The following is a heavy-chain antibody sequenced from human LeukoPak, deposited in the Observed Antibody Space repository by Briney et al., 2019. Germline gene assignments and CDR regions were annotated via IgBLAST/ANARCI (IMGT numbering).Heavy chain of an antibody. D-gene: IGHD3-9*01. CDR1: GFSFSNYG. CDR2: ISGSGDST. J-gene: IGHJ4*02. V-gene: IGHV3-23*01. Sequence: GGSLRLSCAASGFSFSNYGMSWVRQVPGKGLEWVSAISGSGDSTYYADSVKGRFTISRDNSKNTLYLQMNSLRAEDTAIYYCAKYLILLRYFDWFVYWGQGTLVTVSS. CDR3: AKYLILLRYFDWFVY.